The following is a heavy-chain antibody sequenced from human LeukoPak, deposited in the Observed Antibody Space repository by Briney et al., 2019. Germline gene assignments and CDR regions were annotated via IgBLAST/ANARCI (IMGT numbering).Heavy chain of an antibody. Sequence: ASVKVSCKASGYTFTGYYIHWVRQAPGQGLEWMAWINPNSGGTSFAQKFQGRVTMTRDTSITTAYMELSSLRSDDTAVYYCARDYYDSSGYGAFDIWGQGTLVTVSS. CDR3: ARDYYDSSGYGAFDI. J-gene: IGHJ3*02. CDR1: GYTFTGYY. D-gene: IGHD3-22*01. CDR2: INPNSGGT. V-gene: IGHV1-2*02.